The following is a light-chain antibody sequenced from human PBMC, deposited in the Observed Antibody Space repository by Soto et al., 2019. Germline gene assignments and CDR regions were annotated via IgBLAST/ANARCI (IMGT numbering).Light chain of an antibody. CDR1: SSDVGSYNR. CDR3: ISYTTSSTWV. V-gene: IGLV2-18*02. J-gene: IGLJ3*02. CDR2: EVS. Sequence: QSALTQPPSVSGSPGQSVTISCTGTSSDVGSYNRVSGYQQPPGAAPKLMIYEVSNRPSGVPDRFSGSKSGNTASLTISGLQAEDEADYYCISYTTSSTWVFGGGTKVTVL.